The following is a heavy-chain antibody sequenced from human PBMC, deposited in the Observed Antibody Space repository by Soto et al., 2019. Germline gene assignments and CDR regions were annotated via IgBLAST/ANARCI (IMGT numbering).Heavy chain of an antibody. Sequence: SETLSLTCAVYGGSFSDYYWSWIRQPPGKGLEWIGEINHSGSTNYIPSLKSRVTISVDTSKNQFSLKLSSVTAADTAVYYCARGDFGRDDYWGQGTLVTVSS. CDR1: GGSFSDYY. CDR2: INHSGST. CDR3: ARGDFGRDDY. J-gene: IGHJ4*02. D-gene: IGHD3-3*01. V-gene: IGHV4-34*01.